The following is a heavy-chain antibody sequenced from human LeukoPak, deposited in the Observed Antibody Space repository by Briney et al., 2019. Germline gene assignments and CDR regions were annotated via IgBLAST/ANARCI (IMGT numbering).Heavy chain of an antibody. D-gene: IGHD3-16*01. V-gene: IGHV1-18*01. CDR3: ARVRDYGGIGEDY. CDR2: ISAYNGDT. J-gene: IGHJ4*02. Sequence: ASVKVSCKASGYTFTNYGISWVRQAPGQGLECMGWISAYNGDTNYAQRFQGRVTMTTDTSTSTAYMELRSLRSDDTAVYYCARVRDYGGIGEDYWGQGTLVTVSS. CDR1: GYTFTNYG.